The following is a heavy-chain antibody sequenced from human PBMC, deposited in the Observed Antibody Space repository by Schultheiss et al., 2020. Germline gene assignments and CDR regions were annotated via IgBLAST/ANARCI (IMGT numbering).Heavy chain of an antibody. Sequence: SGPTLVKPTQTLTLTCTFSGFSLSTSGVGVGWIRQPPGKALEWLALIYWDDDKRYSPSLKTRLTISKDTSKNQVVLTMTNMDPVDTATYYCARQYSSGWPYYYCGMDVWGQGTTVTVSS. V-gene: IGHV2-5*02. CDR3: ARQYSSGWPYYYCGMDV. CDR1: GFSLSTSGVG. CDR2: IYWDDDK. D-gene: IGHD6-19*01. J-gene: IGHJ6*02.